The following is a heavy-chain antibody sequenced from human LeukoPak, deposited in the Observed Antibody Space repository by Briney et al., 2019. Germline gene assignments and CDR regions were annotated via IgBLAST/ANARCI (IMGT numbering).Heavy chain of an antibody. CDR1: GFTFSSYE. D-gene: IGHD4-17*01. Sequence: GGSLRLSCAASGFTFSSYEMNWVRQAPGKGLEWVSYISSSGSTIYYADSVEGRFTISRDNAKNSLYLQMNSLRAEDTAVYYCARAVTRTVDYWGQGTLVTVSS. CDR3: ARAVTRTVDY. J-gene: IGHJ4*02. V-gene: IGHV3-48*03. CDR2: ISSSGSTI.